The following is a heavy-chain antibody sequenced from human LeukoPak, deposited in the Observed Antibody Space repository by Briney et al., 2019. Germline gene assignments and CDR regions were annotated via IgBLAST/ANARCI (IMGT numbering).Heavy chain of an antibody. CDR2: ISSTSYYI. J-gene: IGHJ4*02. CDR1: GFTFSSYS. D-gene: IGHD1-26*01. V-gene: IGHV3-21*05. CDR3: ARGPSVGAVTPHF. Sequence: GGSLRLSCAASGFTFSSYSMNWVRQAPGKGLEWISYISSTSYYIYYGDSVKGRFTISRDNAKNSLFLQMNSLRVEDTAVYYCARGPSVGAVTPHFWGQGTLVTVSS.